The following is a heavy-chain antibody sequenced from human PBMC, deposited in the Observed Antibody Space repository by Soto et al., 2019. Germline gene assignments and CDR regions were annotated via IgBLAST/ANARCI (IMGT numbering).Heavy chain of an antibody. CDR3: ARRYRRTRSFGLCVYWYDA. V-gene: IGHV4-30-2*01. D-gene: IGHD3-3*01. Sequence: SETLSLTCAVSGGSISSGGYSWRWIRQPPGKGLEWIGYIYHSGSTYYNPSLKSRVTISVDRSKNQLSLKLSSVTAADTAVYYSARRYRRTRSFGLCVYWYDAWGQ. CDR2: IYHSGST. J-gene: IGHJ5*02. CDR1: GGSISSGGYS.